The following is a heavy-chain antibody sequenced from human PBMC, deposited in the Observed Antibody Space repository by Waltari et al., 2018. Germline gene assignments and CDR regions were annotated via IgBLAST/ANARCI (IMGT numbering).Heavy chain of an antibody. Sequence: VQLVESGGGLVQPGGSLRLYCTGSGFTFSSYWMNWVRQAPGKGLEWVANIKQDGSEKYYVDSVKGRFTIARDNAKNSLSLQMNTLRAEDTAVYYCARGYCTTTSCYGNWFDPWGQGTLVTVSS. CDR2: IKQDGSEK. V-gene: IGHV3-7*03. D-gene: IGHD2-2*01. CDR3: ARGYCTTTSCYGNWFDP. CDR1: GFTFSSYW. J-gene: IGHJ5*02.